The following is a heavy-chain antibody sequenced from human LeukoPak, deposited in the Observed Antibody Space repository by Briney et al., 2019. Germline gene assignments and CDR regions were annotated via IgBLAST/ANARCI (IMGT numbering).Heavy chain of an antibody. CDR1: GFTFSSYA. CDR3: AKHPQWLGGTYFDY. V-gene: IGHV3-23*01. J-gene: IGHJ4*02. D-gene: IGHD3-22*01. Sequence: GGSLRLSCAASGFTFSSYAMNWVRQAPGKGLEWVSSLSGSGGYTYYADSVKGRLTVSRDDSKNTLYLQINSLRAEDTAVYYCAKHPQWLGGTYFDYWAREPWSPSPQ. CDR2: LSGSGGYT.